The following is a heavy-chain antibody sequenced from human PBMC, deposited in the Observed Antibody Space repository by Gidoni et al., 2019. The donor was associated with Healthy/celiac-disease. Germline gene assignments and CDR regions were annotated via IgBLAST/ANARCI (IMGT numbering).Heavy chain of an antibody. CDR3: AKGGVYDSSGYYLTGDAFDI. Sequence: DVQLVESGGGLVQPGRSLRLSCSASGFPFDDYAMHWVRQAPGKGLEWVSGIRWNSGSIGYADSVKGRFTISRDNAKNSLYLKMNSLRAEDTALYYCAKGGVYDSSGYYLTGDAFDIWGQGTMVTVSS. J-gene: IGHJ3*02. CDR1: GFPFDDYA. CDR2: IRWNSGSI. V-gene: IGHV3-9*01. D-gene: IGHD3-22*01.